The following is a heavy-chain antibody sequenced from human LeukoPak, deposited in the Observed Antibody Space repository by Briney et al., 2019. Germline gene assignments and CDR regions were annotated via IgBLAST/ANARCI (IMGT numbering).Heavy chain of an antibody. V-gene: IGHV3-23*01. D-gene: IGHD5-24*01. CDR1: GFTFSSYA. J-gene: IGHJ4*02. Sequence: PGGSLRPSCAASGFTFSSYAMSWVRQAPGKGLEWVSAISGSGGSTYYADSVKGRFTISRDNSKNTLYLQMHSPRAEDTAVYYCAKLVEMATVYWGQGTLVTVSS. CDR2: ISGSGGST. CDR3: AKLVEMATVY.